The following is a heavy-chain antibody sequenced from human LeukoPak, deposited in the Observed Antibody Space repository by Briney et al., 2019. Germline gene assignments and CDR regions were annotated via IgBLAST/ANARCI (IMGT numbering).Heavy chain of an antibody. CDR1: GYTFTNYG. CDR2: ISTYNENT. V-gene: IGHV1-18*01. CDR3: ARDVGSSWYGVDY. J-gene: IGHJ4*02. D-gene: IGHD6-13*01. Sequence: ASVKVSCKASGYTFTNYGISWVRRAPGQGLEWMGWISTYNENTNYAQKLQGRVTMTTDTSTSTAYMELRSLRSGDTAVYYCARDVGSSWYGVDYWGQGTLVTVSS.